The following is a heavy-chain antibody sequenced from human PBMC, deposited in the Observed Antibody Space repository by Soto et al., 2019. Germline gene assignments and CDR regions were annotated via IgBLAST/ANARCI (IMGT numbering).Heavy chain of an antibody. V-gene: IGHV1-2*04. CDR1: GYTFTGYY. CDR3: ARDRPDYYGSGSYSPYYFDY. Sequence: ASVKVSCKASGYTFTGYYMHWVRQAPGQGLEWMGWINPNSGGTNYAQKFQGWVTMTRDTSISTAYMELSRLRSDDTAVYYCARDRPDYYGSGSYSPYYFDYWGQGTLVTVSS. D-gene: IGHD3-10*01. J-gene: IGHJ4*02. CDR2: INPNSGGT.